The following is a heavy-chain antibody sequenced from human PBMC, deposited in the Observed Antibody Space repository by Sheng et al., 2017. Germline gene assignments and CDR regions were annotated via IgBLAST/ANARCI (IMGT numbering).Heavy chain of an antibody. V-gene: IGHV3-49*04. CDR1: IHLGDYA. CDR3: TRDERGATGYRYYFDY. J-gene: IGHJ4*02. CDR2: IRSKAYGGTT. D-gene: IGHD1-26*01. Sequence: ESGGGLVQPGRSLRLSLYSFWIHLGDYAMSCVRQAPGKGLEWVGFIRSKAYGGTTEYAASVKGRFTISRDDSKSIAYLQMNSLKTEDTAVYYCTRDERGATGYRYYFDYWGQGTLVTVSS.